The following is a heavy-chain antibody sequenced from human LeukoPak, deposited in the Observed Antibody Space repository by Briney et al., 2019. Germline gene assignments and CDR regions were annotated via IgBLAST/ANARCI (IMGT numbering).Heavy chain of an antibody. J-gene: IGHJ6*03. V-gene: IGHV3-23*01. CDR1: GFTFSSYA. Sequence: GGSLRLSCAASGFTFSSYAMSWVRQAPGKGLEWVSAISGSGGSTYYADSVKGRFTISRDNAKNSLYLQMNSLRAEDTAVYYCARDRMIDYMDVWGKGTTVTVSS. CDR3: ARDRMIDYMDV. CDR2: ISGSGGST. D-gene: IGHD3-22*01.